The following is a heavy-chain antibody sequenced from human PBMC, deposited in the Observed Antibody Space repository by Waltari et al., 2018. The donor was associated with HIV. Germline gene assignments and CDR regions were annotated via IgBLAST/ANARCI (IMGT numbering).Heavy chain of an antibody. CDR1: GGSFSGYY. D-gene: IGHD6-25*01. Sequence: QVQLQQWGAGLLKPSETLSLTCAVYGGSFSGYYWSWIRQPPGKGLEWIGEINHSGSTNYNPSLKSRVTISVDTSKNQFSLKLSSVTAADTAVYYCARGLSSSGRVVAGDAFDIWGQGTMVTVSS. CDR3: ARGLSSSGRVVAGDAFDI. V-gene: IGHV4-34*01. CDR2: INHSGST. J-gene: IGHJ3*02.